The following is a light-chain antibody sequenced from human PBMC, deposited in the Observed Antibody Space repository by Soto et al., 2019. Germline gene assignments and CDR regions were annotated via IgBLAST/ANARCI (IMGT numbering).Light chain of an antibody. CDR2: LNSDGTH. CDR3: QTWGTGMV. J-gene: IGLJ2*01. V-gene: IGLV4-69*01. Sequence: QLVLTQSPSASASLGASVKLTCTLSSGHSSYPIAWHQQQPEKGPRYLMKLNSDGTHNKGDGIPDRFSGSSSGAERYLIISSLQSDDEADYYCQTWGTGMVFGGGTKLTVL. CDR1: SGHSSYP.